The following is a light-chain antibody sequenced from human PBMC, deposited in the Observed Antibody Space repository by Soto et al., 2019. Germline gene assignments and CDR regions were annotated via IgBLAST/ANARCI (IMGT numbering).Light chain of an antibody. CDR3: EQSYSTLLS. Sequence: DIQMTQSPSSPSASVGDRVTITCRASQSISSYLNWYQQKPGKAPKLLIYAASILQSGVPSTFSGSGSGTDFTLAISSLQPEDFATYYCEQSYSTLLSFGGGTMVESK. CDR1: QSISSY. V-gene: IGKV1-39*01. J-gene: IGKJ4*01. CDR2: AAS.